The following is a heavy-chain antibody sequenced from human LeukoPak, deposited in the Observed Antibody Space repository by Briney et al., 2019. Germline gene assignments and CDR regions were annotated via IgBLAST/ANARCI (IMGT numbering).Heavy chain of an antibody. J-gene: IGHJ6*03. Sequence: SETLSLTCTVSGGSISSSSYYWGWIRQPPGKGLEWIGSIYYSGSTYCNPSLKSRVTISVDTSKNQFSLKLSSVTAADTAVYYCARWGLGYYYMDVWGKGTTVTISS. CDR3: ARWGLGYYYMDV. D-gene: IGHD3-16*01. CDR2: IYYSGST. V-gene: IGHV4-39*01. CDR1: GGSISSSSYY.